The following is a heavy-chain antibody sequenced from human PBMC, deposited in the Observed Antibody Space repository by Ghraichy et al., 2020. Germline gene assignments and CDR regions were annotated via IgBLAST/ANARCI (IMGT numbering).Heavy chain of an antibody. CDR3: AATRYSSSWYDY. J-gene: IGHJ4*02. CDR2: IYSGGST. CDR1: GFTVSTNY. V-gene: IGHV3-53*01. D-gene: IGHD6-13*01. Sequence: GESLNISCAASGFTVSTNYMSWVRQAPGKGLEWVSVIYSGGSTYYADSVKGRFTISRDNSKNTLYLQMNSLRAEDTALYYCAATRYSSSWYDYWGQGTLVTVSS.